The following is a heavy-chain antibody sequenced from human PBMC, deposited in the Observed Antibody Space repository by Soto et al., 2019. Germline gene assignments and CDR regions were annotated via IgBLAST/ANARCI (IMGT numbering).Heavy chain of an antibody. D-gene: IGHD2-15*01. CDR1: GGSISSNNYF. CDR2: VHYSGST. V-gene: IGHV4-39*01. Sequence: SETLSLTCTVSGGSISSNNYFWGWIRQPPGKGLEWIGSVHYSGSTSYNPSLKSRLTISVDTSKNQVSLKLSSVTAADTAVYYCARLLGDIAVVPGGISGSCSGGSCFSRFDPWGQGTLVTVS. J-gene: IGHJ5*02. CDR3: ARLLGDIAVVPGGISGSCSGGSCFSRFDP.